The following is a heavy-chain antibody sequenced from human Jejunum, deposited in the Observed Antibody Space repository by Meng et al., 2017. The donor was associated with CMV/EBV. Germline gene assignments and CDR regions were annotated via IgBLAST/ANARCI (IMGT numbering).Heavy chain of an antibody. CDR3: ARGAINMIRGVPYYFDY. CDR1: SGSYY. CDR2: VFYSGSS. J-gene: IGHJ4*02. Sequence: SGSYYWNWIRQSPGKGLEWIAYVFYSGSSDYNPSLKSRVTVSVDTSKNQFFLQLSSVTAADTAVYYCARGAINMIRGVPYYFDYWGQGALVTVSS. D-gene: IGHD3-10*01. V-gene: IGHV4-61*01.